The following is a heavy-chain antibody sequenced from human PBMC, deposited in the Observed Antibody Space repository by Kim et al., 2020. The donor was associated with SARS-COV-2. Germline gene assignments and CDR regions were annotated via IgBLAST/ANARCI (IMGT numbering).Heavy chain of an antibody. D-gene: IGHD1-26*01. CDR2: ISSNGGST. Sequence: GGSLRLSCSASGFTFSSYAMHWVRQAPGKGLEYVSAISSNGGSTYYADSVKGRFTISRDNSKNTLYLQMSSLRAEDTAVYYCVKSASRELLWYFDYWGQGTLVTVSS. CDR1: GFTFSSYA. V-gene: IGHV3-64D*06. J-gene: IGHJ4*02. CDR3: VKSASRELLWYFDY.